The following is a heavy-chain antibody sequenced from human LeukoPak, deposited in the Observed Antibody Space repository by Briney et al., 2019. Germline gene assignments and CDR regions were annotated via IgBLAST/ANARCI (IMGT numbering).Heavy chain of an antibody. Sequence: GASVKVSCKVSGYTLTELSMHWVRQAPGKGLEWMGGFDPEDGETIYAQKFQGRVTMTEDTSTDTAYMELSSLRSEDTAVYYCATSLRGGWYFGLYYWGQGTLVTVSS. CDR3: ATSLRGGWYFGLYY. V-gene: IGHV1-24*01. D-gene: IGHD6-19*01. J-gene: IGHJ4*02. CDR2: FDPEDGET. CDR1: GYTLTELS.